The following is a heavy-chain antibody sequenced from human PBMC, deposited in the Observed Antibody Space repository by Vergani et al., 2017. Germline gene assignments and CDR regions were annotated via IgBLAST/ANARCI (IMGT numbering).Heavy chain of an antibody. Sequence: EVQLVESGGGLVKPGGSLRLSCAASGFTFSSYAMSWVRQAPGKGLEWVSAISGSGGSTYDADSVKGRFTISRDNSKNTLYLQMNSLRAEDTAVYYCAGITMVRGAVGGFDPWGQGTLVTVSS. J-gene: IGHJ5*02. D-gene: IGHD3-10*01. V-gene: IGHV3-23*04. CDR1: GFTFSSYA. CDR2: ISGSGGST. CDR3: AGITMVRGAVGGFDP.